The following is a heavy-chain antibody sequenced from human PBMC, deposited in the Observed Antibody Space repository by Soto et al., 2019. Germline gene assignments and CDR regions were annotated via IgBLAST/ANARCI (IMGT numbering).Heavy chain of an antibody. CDR2: INPNSGGT. J-gene: IGHJ5*02. Sequence: ASVKVSCKASGYTFTGYYMHWVRQAPGQGLEWMGWINPNSGGTNYAQKFQGWVTMTRDTSISTAYMELSRLRSDDTAVYYCARDSLGYCSSTSCYTRNWFDPWGQGTLVTVSS. CDR1: GYTFTGYY. CDR3: ARDSLGYCSSTSCYTRNWFDP. V-gene: IGHV1-2*04. D-gene: IGHD2-2*01.